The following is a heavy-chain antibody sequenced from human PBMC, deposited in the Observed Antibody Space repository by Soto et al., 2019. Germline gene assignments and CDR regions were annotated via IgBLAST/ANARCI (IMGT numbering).Heavy chain of an antibody. V-gene: IGHV4-34*01. CDR1: GDSISGHY. Sequence: PSETLSLTCTVSGDSISGHYWSWIRQPPGKGLEWIGEINHSGSTNYNPSLKSRVTISVDTSKNQFSLKLSSVTAADTAVYYCARGYRRGELLPHYWGQGTLVTVYS. CDR3: ARGYRRGELLPHY. J-gene: IGHJ4*02. CDR2: INHSGST. D-gene: IGHD1-26*01.